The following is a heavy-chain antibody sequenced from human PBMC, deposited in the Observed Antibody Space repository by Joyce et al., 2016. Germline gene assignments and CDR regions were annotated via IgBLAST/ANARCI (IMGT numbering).Heavy chain of an antibody. V-gene: IGHV3-21*01. CDR2: ISASSSYI. CDR1: GFSFSTYA. Sequence: EVHLLESGGGLVKPGGSVRLSCAASGFSFSTYAMNWVRQAPGKGLEWVSSISASSSYIYYADSVKGRFTISRDNAKNSLFLQMNSLRAEDTAVYYCTGIDYWGQGTLVTVSS. J-gene: IGHJ4*02. D-gene: IGHD7-27*01. CDR3: TGIDY.